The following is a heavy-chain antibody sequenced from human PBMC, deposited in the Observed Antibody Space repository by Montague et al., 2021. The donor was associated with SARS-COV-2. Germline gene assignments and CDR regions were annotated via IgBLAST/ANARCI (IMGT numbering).Heavy chain of an antibody. J-gene: IGHJ6*02. CDR3: ARIVGVLLWFGESDYGMDV. CDR2: IDWDDDK. Sequence: PALVKPTQTLTLTCTFSGFSLSTSGMCVSWIRQPPGKALEWLARIDWDDDKYYSTSLKTRLTISKDTSKNQVVLTMTNMDPVDTATYHCARIVGVLLWFGESDYGMDVWGQGTTVTVSS. CDR1: GFSLSTSGMC. D-gene: IGHD3-10*01. V-gene: IGHV2-70*11.